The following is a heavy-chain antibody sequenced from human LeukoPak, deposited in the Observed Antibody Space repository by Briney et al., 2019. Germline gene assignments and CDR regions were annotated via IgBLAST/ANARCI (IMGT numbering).Heavy chain of an antibody. J-gene: IGHJ4*02. D-gene: IGHD3-22*01. V-gene: IGHV1-2*02. CDR3: ARMLTYYDSSGYRGNKYFDY. CDR1: GYTFTGYY. CDR2: INPNSGGT. Sequence: ASVKVSCKASGYTFTGYYMHWVRQAPGQGLEWMGWINPNSGGTNYAQKFQGRVTMTRDTSISTAYMELSRLRSDDTAVYYCARMLTYYDSSGYRGNKYFDYWAREPWSPSPQ.